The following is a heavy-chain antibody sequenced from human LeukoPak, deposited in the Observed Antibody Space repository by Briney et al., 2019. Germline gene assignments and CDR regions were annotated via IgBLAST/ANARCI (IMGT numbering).Heavy chain of an antibody. V-gene: IGHV4-4*07. CDR2: IYYSGST. Sequence: SXTLSLTCTVSGGSINNYYWSWIRQPAGKGLEWIGRIYYSGSTNYNPSLKSRVTVSVDTSKNQVSLKLSSVTAADTAVYYCTRGGISTSLDYWGQGTLVTVSS. J-gene: IGHJ4*02. CDR1: GGSINNYY. CDR3: TRGGISTSLDY. D-gene: IGHD2-2*01.